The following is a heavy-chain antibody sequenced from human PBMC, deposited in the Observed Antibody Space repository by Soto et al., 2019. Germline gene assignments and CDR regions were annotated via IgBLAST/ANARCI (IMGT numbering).Heavy chain of an antibody. D-gene: IGHD3-3*01. V-gene: IGHV1-69*06. CDR3: GKKGGGASIDFWRANWFDP. Sequence: QVQLVQSGAVVKKPGSSVTVSCKASGGMFSDYTISWVRQAPGQGLEWMGGIIPIFGGPHYAQKFQGRVTITADKPASAVYLGLRDLTSEDTAVYFCGKKGGGASIDFWRANWFDPWGQGTLVTVSS. CDR2: IIPIFGGP. J-gene: IGHJ5*02. CDR1: GGMFSDYT.